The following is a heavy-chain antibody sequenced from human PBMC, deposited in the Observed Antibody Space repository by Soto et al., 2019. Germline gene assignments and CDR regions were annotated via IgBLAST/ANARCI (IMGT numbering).Heavy chain of an antibody. D-gene: IGHD1-26*01. Sequence: ASVKVSCKASGYTFTSYGMHWVRQAPGQRLEWMGWINAGNGDRKYSQDFQGRVTITADEVTSTAYMELSSLRSDDTAVYYCARGKWDLLMNRPDYFEIWGQGTAVTVSS. CDR2: INAGNGDR. CDR1: GYTFTSYG. CDR3: ARGKWDLLMNRPDYFEI. J-gene: IGHJ3*02. V-gene: IGHV1-3*01.